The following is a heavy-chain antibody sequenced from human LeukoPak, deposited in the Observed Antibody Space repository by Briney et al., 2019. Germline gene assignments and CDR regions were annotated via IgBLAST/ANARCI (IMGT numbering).Heavy chain of an antibody. V-gene: IGHV5-51*01. CDR2: IYPGDSDT. Sequence: GESLKISCKGSGYSFTSYWIGWARQMPGKGLEWMGIIYPGDSDTRYSPSFQGQVTISADKSISTAYLQWCSLKASDTAMYYCARGLGSGGGDYVWFDPWGQGTLVTVSS. D-gene: IGHD4-17*01. J-gene: IGHJ5*02. CDR3: ARGLGSGGGDYVWFDP. CDR1: GYSFTSYW.